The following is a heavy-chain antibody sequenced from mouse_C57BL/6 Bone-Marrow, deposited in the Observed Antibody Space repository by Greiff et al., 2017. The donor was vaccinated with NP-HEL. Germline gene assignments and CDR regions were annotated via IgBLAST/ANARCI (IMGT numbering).Heavy chain of an antibody. V-gene: IGHV3-6*01. D-gene: IGHD1-1*01. CDR2: ISYDGSN. Sequence: DVQLQESGPGLVKPSQSLSLTCSVTGYSITSGYYWNWIRQFPGNKLEWMGYISYDGSNNYNPSLKNRISITRDTSKNQFFLKLNSVTTEDTATYYCARDGSRFAYWGQGTLVTVSA. CDR1: GYSITSGYY. CDR3: ARDGSRFAY. J-gene: IGHJ3*01.